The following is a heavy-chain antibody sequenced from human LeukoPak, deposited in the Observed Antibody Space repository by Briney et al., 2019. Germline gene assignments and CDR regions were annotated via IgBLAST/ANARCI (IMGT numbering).Heavy chain of an antibody. CDR1: GFTFSYYY. CDR3: ARAGEDYYDSSGDAFDI. Sequence: GGSLRLSCAASGFTFSYYYMSWLRQAPGKGLEWVVYISSSGSTIYYADSVKGRFTISRDNAKNSLYLQMNSLRAEDTAVYYCARAGEDYYDSSGDAFDIWGQGTMVTVSS. CDR2: ISSSGSTI. J-gene: IGHJ3*02. V-gene: IGHV3-11*01. D-gene: IGHD3-22*01.